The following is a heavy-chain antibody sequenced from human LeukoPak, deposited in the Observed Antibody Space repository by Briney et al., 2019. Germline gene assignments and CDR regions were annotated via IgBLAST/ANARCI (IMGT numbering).Heavy chain of an antibody. D-gene: IGHD6-13*01. CDR1: GFSLTTSGVG. J-gene: IGHJ4*02. Sequence: SGPTLVKPTQTLTLTCTFSGFSLTTSGVGVGWIRQPPGKALECLALIYWDDDKRYSPSLKSRLTITKDTSKNQVVLTMTNMDPVDTATYYCAHRRVSLNIAAPGYYFDYWGQGTLVTVSS. V-gene: IGHV2-5*02. CDR3: AHRRVSLNIAAPGYYFDY. CDR2: IYWDDDK.